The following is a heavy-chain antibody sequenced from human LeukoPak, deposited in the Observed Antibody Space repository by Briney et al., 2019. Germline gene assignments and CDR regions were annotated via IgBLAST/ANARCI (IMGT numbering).Heavy chain of an antibody. CDR3: ASEFDPYFDY. Sequence: PSETLSLTCTASGGSISSSYWSLIRQLPGKGLEWIAYIHYSGSTNYNPSLKSRVTISVNTSKNQFSLKLSSGTAADTAVYYCASEFDPYFDYWGQGTLVTVSS. V-gene: IGHV4-59*08. D-gene: IGHD3-10*01. CDR1: GGSISSSY. J-gene: IGHJ4*02. CDR2: IHYSGST.